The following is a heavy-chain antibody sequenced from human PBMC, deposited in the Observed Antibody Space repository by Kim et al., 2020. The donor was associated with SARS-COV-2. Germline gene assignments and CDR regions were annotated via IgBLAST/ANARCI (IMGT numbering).Heavy chain of an antibody. Sequence: GGSLRLSCAASGFTFSSYAMHWVRQAPGKGLEWVALISYDGINKYYADSVKGRFTISRDNSKNTLYLQMNSLRAEDTAVYYCARSRSGSYLNAFDIWGQGTMVTVSS. CDR1: GFTFSSYA. D-gene: IGHD1-26*01. CDR2: ISYDGINK. CDR3: ARSRSGSYLNAFDI. J-gene: IGHJ3*02. V-gene: IGHV3-30-3*01.